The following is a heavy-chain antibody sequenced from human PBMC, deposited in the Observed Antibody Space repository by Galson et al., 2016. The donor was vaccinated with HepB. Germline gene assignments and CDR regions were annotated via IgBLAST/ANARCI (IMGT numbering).Heavy chain of an antibody. V-gene: IGHV3-33*01. Sequence: SPRLSCAASGFSFSSYGMHWVRQAPGRGLEWVAVIRFDGSNKYYADSVKGRLSISRDNSKNTLYLQMNSLRAEDTAVYYCASDSDSSGYYPRYGYFQHWGQGARVTVSS. CDR2: IRFDGSNK. J-gene: IGHJ1*01. CDR1: GFSFSSYG. D-gene: IGHD3-22*01. CDR3: ASDSDSSGYYPRYGYFQH.